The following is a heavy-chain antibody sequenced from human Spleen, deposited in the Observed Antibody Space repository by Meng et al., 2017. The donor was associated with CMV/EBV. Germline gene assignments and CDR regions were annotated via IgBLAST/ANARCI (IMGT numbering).Heavy chain of an antibody. V-gene: IGHV3-21*01. Sequence: GESMKISCVASGFTFSGYSMNWVRQTPGKGLEWVSSISSTSSNTYYSDSVKGRFTISRDNSKNTLYLQMNSLRVEDTALYYCAGDPRSYYYYYGMDVWGQGTTVTVSS. D-gene: IGHD1-14*01. CDR3: AGDPRSYYYYYGMDV. CDR2: ISSTSSNT. J-gene: IGHJ6*02. CDR1: GFTFSGYS.